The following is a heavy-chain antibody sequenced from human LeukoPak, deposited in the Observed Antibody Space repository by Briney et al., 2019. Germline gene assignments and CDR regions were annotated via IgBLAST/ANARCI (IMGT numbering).Heavy chain of an antibody. CDR1: GYTFTGYY. CDR3: ARGGGGVVVTAFDP. Sequence: ASVKVSCKASGYTFTGYYMHWVRRAPGQGLEWMGWINPNSGGTNYAQKFQGRVSMTRDTSISTAYMELSGLRSDDTAYYFCARGGGGVVVTAFDPWGQGTLVTVSS. V-gene: IGHV1-2*02. CDR2: INPNSGGT. J-gene: IGHJ5*02. D-gene: IGHD2-21*02.